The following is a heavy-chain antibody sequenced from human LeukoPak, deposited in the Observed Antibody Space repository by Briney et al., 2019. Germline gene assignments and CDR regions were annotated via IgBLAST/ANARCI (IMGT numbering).Heavy chain of an antibody. CDR2: MNPNSGNT. J-gene: IGHJ4*02. V-gene: IGHV1-8*01. CDR1: GYTFTSYD. Sequence: ASVKVSCKASGYTFTSYDINWVRQATGQGLEWMGWMNPNSGNTGYAQKFQGRVTMTRSTSISTAYMELSSLRSEDTAVYYCARAPKIYCSSTSCHVSYYFDYWGQGTLVTVSS. CDR3: ARAPKIYCSSTSCHVSYYFDY. D-gene: IGHD2-2*01.